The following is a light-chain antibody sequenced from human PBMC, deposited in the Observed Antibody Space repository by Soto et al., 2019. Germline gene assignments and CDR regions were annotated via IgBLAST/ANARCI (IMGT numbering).Light chain of an antibody. CDR1: QSISTY. CDR3: QQYDSYPYT. J-gene: IGKJ2*01. Sequence: DIQMTQCPSTLSASVGDRVTITCRASQSISTYLAWFQLKPGKAPGLLIYRASSLESGVPSRFSGSGSGTEFTVTISNLQPDDFATYYCQQYDSYPYTFGQGTKLEIK. V-gene: IGKV1-5*03. CDR2: RAS.